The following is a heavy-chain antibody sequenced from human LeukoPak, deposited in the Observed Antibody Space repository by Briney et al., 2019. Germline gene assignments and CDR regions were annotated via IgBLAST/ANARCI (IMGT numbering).Heavy chain of an antibody. D-gene: IGHD6-19*01. CDR3: ARDTASVWYSSGWYEYFQH. CDR1: VYTFPSLY. V-gene: IGHV1-46*01. CDR2: INPSSGST. J-gene: IGHJ1*01. Sequence: ASVTDSCQASVYTFPSLYMHWVRQPPGQGLEWMGVINPSSGSTSNAHKLQGRRTMTRDTSTSTVYMELSSLKSEHTAVYYCARDTASVWYSSGWYEYFQHWGQGTLVTVSS.